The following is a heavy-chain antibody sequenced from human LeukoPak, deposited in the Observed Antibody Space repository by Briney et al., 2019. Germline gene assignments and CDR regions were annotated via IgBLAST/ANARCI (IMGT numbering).Heavy chain of an antibody. Sequence: SETLSLTCTVSGGSISSYYWSWIRQPPGKGLEWIGYIYYSGSTNYNPSLKSRVTISVDTSKNQFSLKLSSVTAADTAVYYCARLSGGYWEVDYWGQGTLVTVSS. CDR3: ARLSGGYWEVDY. D-gene: IGHD2-21*01. V-gene: IGHV4-59*01. CDR1: GGSISSYY. J-gene: IGHJ4*02. CDR2: IYYSGST.